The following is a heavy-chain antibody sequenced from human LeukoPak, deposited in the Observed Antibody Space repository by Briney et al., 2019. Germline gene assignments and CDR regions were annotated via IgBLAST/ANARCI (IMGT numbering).Heavy chain of an antibody. Sequence: GGSLRLSCAASGFTFSSYAMSWVRQAPGKGLEWVSAISGSGGSTYYADSVKGRFTISRDNSKNTPYLQMNSLRAEDTAVYYCAKDRYSSSYNFDYWGQGTLVTVSS. D-gene: IGHD6-6*01. J-gene: IGHJ4*02. V-gene: IGHV3-23*01. CDR2: ISGSGGST. CDR1: GFTFSSYA. CDR3: AKDRYSSSYNFDY.